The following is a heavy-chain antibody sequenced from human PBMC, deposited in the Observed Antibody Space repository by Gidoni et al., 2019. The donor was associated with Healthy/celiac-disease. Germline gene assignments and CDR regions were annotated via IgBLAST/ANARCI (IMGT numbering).Heavy chain of an antibody. CDR1: GFTFSSYA. CDR3: AKVAEYDFWSGYPNFDY. J-gene: IGHJ4*02. V-gene: IGHV3-23*01. Sequence: EVQLLESGGGLVQPGGSLRLSCAASGFTFSSYAMSCVRQAPGKGLEWVSAISGSGGSTYDADSVKGRFTISRDNSKNTLYLQMNSRRAEDTAVYYCAKVAEYDFWSGYPNFDYWGQGTLVTVSS. CDR2: ISGSGGST. D-gene: IGHD3-3*01.